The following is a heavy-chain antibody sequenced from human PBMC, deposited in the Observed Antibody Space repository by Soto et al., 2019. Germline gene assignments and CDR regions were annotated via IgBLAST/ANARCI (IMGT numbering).Heavy chain of an antibody. J-gene: IGHJ4*02. CDR3: ARVSIAARGY. D-gene: IGHD6-6*01. V-gene: IGHV3-48*01. CDR1: GFTFSSYS. CDR2: ISSSSSTI. Sequence: GGSLRLSCAASGFTFSSYSMNWVRQAPGKGLEWVSYISSSSSTIYYADSVKGRFTISRDNAKNSLYLQMNSLRAENTAVYYFARVSIAARGYWGQGTRFTVSS.